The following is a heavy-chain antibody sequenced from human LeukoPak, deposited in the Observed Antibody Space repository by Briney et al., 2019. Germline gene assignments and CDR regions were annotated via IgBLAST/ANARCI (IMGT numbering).Heavy chain of an antibody. CDR2: MNPNSGNT. CDR3: ARVVYGSGSAPCAY. V-gene: IGHV1-8*01. J-gene: IGHJ4*02. CDR1: GYTFTSYD. Sequence: ASVKVSCEASGYTFTSYDINWVRQATGHGLEWMGWMNPNSGNTGYAQKFQGRVTMTRNTSISTAYMELSSLRSEDTAVYYCARVVYGSGSAPCAYWGQGTLVTVSS. D-gene: IGHD3-10*01.